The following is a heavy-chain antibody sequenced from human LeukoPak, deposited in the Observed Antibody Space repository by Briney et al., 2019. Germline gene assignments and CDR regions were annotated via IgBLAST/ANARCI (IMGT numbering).Heavy chain of an antibody. V-gene: IGHV3-48*03. CDR2: ISSSGSTI. Sequence: PGGSLRLSCAASGFTFSSYEMNWVRQAPEKGLEWVSYISSSGSTIYYADSVKGRFTISRDNAKNSLYLQMNSLRAEDTAVYYCASSSSSLVFDYWGQGTLVTVSS. J-gene: IGHJ4*02. CDR3: ASSSSSLVFDY. CDR1: GFTFSSYE. D-gene: IGHD6-13*01.